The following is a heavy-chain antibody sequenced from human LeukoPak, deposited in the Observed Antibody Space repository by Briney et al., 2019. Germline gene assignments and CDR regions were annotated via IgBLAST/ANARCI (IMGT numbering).Heavy chain of an antibody. J-gene: IGHJ4*02. CDR1: GYTFTDYY. CDR2: INPNSGGT. V-gene: IGHV1-2*02. D-gene: IGHD2-21*02. CDR3: ARDFCGGDCLGDY. Sequence: ASVKVSCKASGYTFTDYYMHWVRQAPGQGLEWMGWINPNSGGTGYAQKFQGRVTMTRDASISTAYMELSRLRSDDTAVYYCARDFCGGDCLGDYWGQGTLVTVSS.